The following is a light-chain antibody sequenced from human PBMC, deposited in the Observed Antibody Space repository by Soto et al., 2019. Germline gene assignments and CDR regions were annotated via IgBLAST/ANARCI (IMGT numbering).Light chain of an antibody. CDR2: GGS. V-gene: IGKV3-20*01. CDR3: QQHDTSPWT. CDR1: QSVSITY. Sequence: ELVLTQSPGTLSLSPGDRATLSCRGSQSVSITYLAWYQQKPGQAPRLLIYGGSSRATGIPDRFSGSGSGTDFTLTISRLEPEDFAVYYCQQHDTSPWTFGQGTKVEIK. J-gene: IGKJ1*01.